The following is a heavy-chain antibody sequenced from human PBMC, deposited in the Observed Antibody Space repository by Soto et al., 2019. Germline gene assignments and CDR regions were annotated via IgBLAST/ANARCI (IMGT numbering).Heavy chain of an antibody. CDR2: IYTSGST. CDR3: ARGDTARSPRYKWFDP. J-gene: IGHJ5*02. V-gene: IGHV4-4*07. CDR1: GGSISSYY. D-gene: IGHD5-18*01. Sequence: SETLSLTCTVSGGSISSYYWSWIRQPAGKGLEWIGRIYTSGSTNYNPSLKSRVTMSVDTSKNQFSLKLSSVTAADTAVYYCARGDTARSPRYKWFDPWGPGTLVTVSS.